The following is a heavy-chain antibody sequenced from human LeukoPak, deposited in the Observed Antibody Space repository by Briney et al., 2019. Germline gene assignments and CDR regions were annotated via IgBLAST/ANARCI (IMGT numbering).Heavy chain of an antibody. CDR3: ARVFPHYDFWSGYSYSSDAFDI. J-gene: IGHJ3*02. V-gene: IGHV3-23*01. D-gene: IGHD3-3*01. Sequence: ETLSLTCTVSGGSISSYYWSWVRQAPGKGLEWVSAISGSGGSTYYADSVKGRFTISRDNSKNTLYLQMNSLRAEDTAVYYCARVFPHYDFWSGYSYSSDAFDIWGQGTMVTVSS. CDR2: ISGSGGST. CDR1: GGSISSYY.